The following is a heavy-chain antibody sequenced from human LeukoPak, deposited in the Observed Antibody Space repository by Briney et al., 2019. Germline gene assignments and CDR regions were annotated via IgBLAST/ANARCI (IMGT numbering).Heavy chain of an antibody. CDR1: GFTLSSYE. J-gene: IGHJ6*04. V-gene: IGHV3-23*01. CDR3: AELGITMIGGV. D-gene: IGHD3-10*02. Sequence: PGGSLRLSCTVSGFTLSSYEMTWFRQAPGKGLEWVSGICYGGADSHYADSVKGRFTISRDNSKNTLYLQLSSLRADDTAVYYCAELGITMIGGVWGKGTTVTISS. CDR2: ICYGGADS.